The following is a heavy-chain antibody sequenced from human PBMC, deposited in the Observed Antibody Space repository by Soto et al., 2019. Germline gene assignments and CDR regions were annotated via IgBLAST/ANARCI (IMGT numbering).Heavy chain of an antibody. D-gene: IGHD2-15*01. CDR2: ISWNSDTI. V-gene: IGHV3-9*02. J-gene: IGHJ4*02. CDR3: AMTPGYCRDCSGSNLGDFDS. Sequence: PVGSLRLSCAASGFTSDHYAIHWVRQAPGKGLEWVSGISWNSDTIEYADSVKGRFTVSRDNAKNSMFLQLNSPGPEDTALYYCAMTPGYCRDCSGSNLGDFDSWGQGTLVTVSS. CDR1: GFTSDHYA.